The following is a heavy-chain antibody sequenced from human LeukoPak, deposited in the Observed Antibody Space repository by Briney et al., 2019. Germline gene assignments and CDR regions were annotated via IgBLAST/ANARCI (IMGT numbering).Heavy chain of an antibody. D-gene: IGHD1-1*01. V-gene: IGHV7-4-1*02. Sequence: ASVKVSCKASRNTFNRYAINWVRQAPGQGLEWMGWINTNTGKPTYAQGFTGRFAFSLDTSVSTAYLQINSLRAEDTAVYYCARDHFGTTGGWGQGTLATVSS. CDR3: ARDHFGTTGG. CDR2: INTNTGKP. CDR1: RNTFNRYA. J-gene: IGHJ4*02.